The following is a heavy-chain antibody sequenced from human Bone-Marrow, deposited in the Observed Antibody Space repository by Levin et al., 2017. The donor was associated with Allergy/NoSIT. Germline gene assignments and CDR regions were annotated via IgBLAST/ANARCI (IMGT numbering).Heavy chain of an antibody. CDR1: GDFLNRSPYF. Sequence: SQTLSLTCSVSGDFLNRSPYFWGWVRQPPGKGLEWMGNIFKSGTTQNNPSLKSRVTISIDTSKNHFSLNLTSVTAADTALYYCARRRGSYFDSWGQGILVTVSS. CDR2: IFKSGTT. D-gene: IGHD1-26*01. J-gene: IGHJ4*02. V-gene: IGHV4-39*02. CDR3: ARRRGSYFDS.